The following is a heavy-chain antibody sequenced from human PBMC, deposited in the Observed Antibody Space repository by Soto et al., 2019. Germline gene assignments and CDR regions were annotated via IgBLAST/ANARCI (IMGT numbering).Heavy chain of an antibody. D-gene: IGHD2-2*01. Sequence: SETLSLTCAVYGGSFSGYSWSWIRQPPGKGLEWIGYIYHSGSTYYNPSLKSRVTISVDRSKNQFSLKLSSVTAADTAVYYCARVPDRWGQGTLVTV. CDR1: GGSFSGYS. CDR3: ARVPDR. CDR2: IYHSGST. V-gene: IGHV4-30-2*01. J-gene: IGHJ5*02.